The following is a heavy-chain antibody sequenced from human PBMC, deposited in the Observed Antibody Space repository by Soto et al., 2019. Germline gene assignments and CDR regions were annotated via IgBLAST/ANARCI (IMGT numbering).Heavy chain of an antibody. CDR3: AKNGASAYNYYMDV. CDR2: IRSSGDSA. CDR1: GFTFTNYA. D-gene: IGHD2-2*02. Sequence: EVQLLESGGGLVQPGGSLTLSCAASGFTFTNYAMTWVRQAPGKGLEWVSSIRSSGDSATYADPVKGRFIISRDNSKNTLYLQMSSLRVEDTAVYYCAKNGASAYNYYMDVWGRGTTVTVSS. V-gene: IGHV3-23*01. J-gene: IGHJ6*03.